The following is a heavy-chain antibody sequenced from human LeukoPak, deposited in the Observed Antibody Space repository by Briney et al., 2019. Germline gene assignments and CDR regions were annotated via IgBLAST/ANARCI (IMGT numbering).Heavy chain of an antibody. CDR1: GGSFSGYY. D-gene: IGHD5-18*01. CDR3: ARRVLDTAMVSYYYYYMDV. Sequence: SETLSLTCAVYGGSFSGYYWSWIRQPPGKGLEWIGEINHSGSTNYNPSLKSRVTISVDTSKNQFSLKLSSVTAADTGVYYCARRVLDTAMVSYYYYYMDVWGKGTTVTISS. J-gene: IGHJ6*03. CDR2: INHSGST. V-gene: IGHV4-34*01.